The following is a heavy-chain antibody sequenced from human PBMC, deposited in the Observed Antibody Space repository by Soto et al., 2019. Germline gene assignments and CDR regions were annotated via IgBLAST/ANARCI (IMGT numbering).Heavy chain of an antibody. CDR2: IIPIFGTA. CDR1: GGTFTSYA. CDR3: ASSKNRGTHAFFDC. D-gene: IGHD1-1*01. V-gene: IGHV1-69*06. Sequence: QVQLVQSGAEVKKPGASVKVSCKASGGTFTSYAISWVRQAPGQGLEWMGGIIPIFGTANYAQKFQGRVTITADKSTSTAYMELSSMRSEDTAVYYWASSKNRGTHAFFDCWGQGTMVTVSS. J-gene: IGHJ4*02.